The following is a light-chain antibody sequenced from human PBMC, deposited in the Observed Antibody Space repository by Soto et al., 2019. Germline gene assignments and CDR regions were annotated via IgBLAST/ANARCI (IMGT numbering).Light chain of an antibody. Sequence: DIQLTQSPSFVSASVGERVTITCRASQAISHYLAWYQQKPGEAPKLLISGASTLQSGVPSRFSGSGSGTAFTLTFTYLLPEDFATYFCQQLYSYSCFGQGTRLESK. J-gene: IGKJ5*01. CDR3: QQLYSYSC. CDR1: QAISHY. CDR2: GAS. V-gene: IGKV1-9*01.